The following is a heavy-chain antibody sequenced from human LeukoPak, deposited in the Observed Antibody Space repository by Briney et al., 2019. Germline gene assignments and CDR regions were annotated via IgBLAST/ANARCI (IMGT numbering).Heavy chain of an antibody. CDR3: VTTHSSWYSSFDF. D-gene: IGHD6-13*01. V-gene: IGHV4-61*02. J-gene: IGHJ4*02. CDR2: IYTSGST. Sequence: NASETLSLXCTVSGGSSSSGSYYWNWIRQPAGKGLEWIGRIYTSGSTNYNPSLKSRVTISVDTSKNQFSLKLSSVTAADTAIYYCVTTHSSWYSSFDFWGQGTLVTVSS. CDR1: GGSSSSGSYY.